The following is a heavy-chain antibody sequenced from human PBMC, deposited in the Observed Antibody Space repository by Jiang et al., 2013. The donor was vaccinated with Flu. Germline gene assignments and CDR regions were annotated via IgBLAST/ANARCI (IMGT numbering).Heavy chain of an antibody. V-gene: IGHV2-5*02. J-gene: IGHJ4*02. Sequence: KPTQTLTLTCSFSGFSLTTFGMTVGWIRQPPGKALEWLAFICWDGDRRYSPSLKSRLTITKDISKNQVVLTMTNMDPVDTATYYCAHKQEKLLYYFDYWGQGTLVTVSS. CDR1: GFSLTTFGMT. CDR2: ICWDGDR. CDR3: AHKQEKLLYYFDY. D-gene: IGHD1-7*01.